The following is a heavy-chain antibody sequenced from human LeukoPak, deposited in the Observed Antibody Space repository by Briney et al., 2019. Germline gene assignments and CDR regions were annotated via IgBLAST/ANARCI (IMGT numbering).Heavy chain of an antibody. V-gene: IGHV1-46*01. CDR2: INPSGGGT. J-gene: IGHJ4*02. CDR1: GYTFTSYY. CDR3: ARRRRDCFDY. D-gene: IGHD2-21*01. Sequence: ASVKVSCKASGYTFTSYYMHWVRQAPGQGLQWMGIINPSGGGTSYAQKFQGRVTITRNTSISTAYMELSSLRSEDTAVYYCARRRRDCFDYWGQGTLVTVSS.